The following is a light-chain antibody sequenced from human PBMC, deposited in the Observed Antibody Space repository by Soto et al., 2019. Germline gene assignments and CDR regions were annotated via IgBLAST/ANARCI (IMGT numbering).Light chain of an antibody. CDR3: QQYHNWPPQYT. J-gene: IGKJ2*01. V-gene: IGKV3-15*01. CDR2: GAS. Sequence: EIMMTQSPATLSVSPGERATLSCRASQTVARNLAWYQQKPGQAPRLLIHGASTRATGVSARFSGSGSGTEFTLPLSSLQSEDFAVYYCQQYHNWPPQYTFGQGTKLQIK. CDR1: QTVARN.